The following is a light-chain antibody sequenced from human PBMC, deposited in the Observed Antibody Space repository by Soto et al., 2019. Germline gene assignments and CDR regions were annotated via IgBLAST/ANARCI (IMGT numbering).Light chain of an antibody. J-gene: IGKJ1*01. CDR1: QSISSSY. CDR3: QQYGSSQAVT. Sequence: EIVLTQSPGTLSLSPGERATLSCRASQSISSSYLAWYQQKPGQAPRLLIYGASSRATGIPDRFSGSGSGTDFTLTISRLEPEDFAVYYCQQYGSSQAVTFGQGTKVDIK. CDR2: GAS. V-gene: IGKV3-20*01.